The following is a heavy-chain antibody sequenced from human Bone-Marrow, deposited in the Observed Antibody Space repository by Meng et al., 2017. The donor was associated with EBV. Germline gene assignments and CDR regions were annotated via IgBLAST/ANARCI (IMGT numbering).Heavy chain of an antibody. D-gene: IGHD3-9*01. J-gene: IGHJ4*02. Sequence: QVQLGQVGAEVKNPGSWVRVSCKASGGTFSSYAISWVRQAPGQGLEWMGGIIPIFGTANYAQKFQGRVTITADESTSTAYMELSSLRSEDTAVYYCARDSDILTGPGGYWAQGTLVTVSS. CDR1: GGTFSSYA. V-gene: IGHV1-69*01. CDR2: IIPIFGTA. CDR3: ARDSDILTGPGGY.